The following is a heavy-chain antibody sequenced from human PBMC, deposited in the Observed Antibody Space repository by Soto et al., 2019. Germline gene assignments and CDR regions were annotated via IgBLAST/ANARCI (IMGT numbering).Heavy chain of an antibody. V-gene: IGHV3-74*01. D-gene: IGHD1-1*01. Sequence: PGGSLRLSCAASGFTFSNYFMHWVRQVPGEGLVWVSRMSGDGKTISYADSVKGRFTISRDNAKNTLYLQMNSLRVEDTAVYYCARTYVPGIPGFDPSGQRTLVTVSS. CDR1: GFTFSNYF. J-gene: IGHJ5*02. CDR3: ARTYVPGIPGFDP. CDR2: MSGDGKTI.